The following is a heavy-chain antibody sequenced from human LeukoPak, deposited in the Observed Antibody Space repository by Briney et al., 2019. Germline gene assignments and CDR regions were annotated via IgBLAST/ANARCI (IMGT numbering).Heavy chain of an antibody. V-gene: IGHV1-46*01. D-gene: IGHD6-6*01. CDR1: GYPFTGYY. CDR3: AREGPYSDSSRSRFDY. J-gene: IGHJ4*02. CDR2: INPSGGST. Sequence: GASVKVSCEASGYPFTGYYMHWVRQAPGQGLEWTGIINPSGGSTSYAQKFQGRVTMTRDTSTSTVYMELSSLRSEDTAVYYCAREGPYSDSSRSRFDYWGQGTLVTVSS.